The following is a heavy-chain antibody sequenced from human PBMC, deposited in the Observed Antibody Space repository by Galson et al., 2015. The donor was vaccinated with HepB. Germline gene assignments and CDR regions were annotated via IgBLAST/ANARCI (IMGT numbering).Heavy chain of an antibody. CDR2: ISSNGGST. D-gene: IGHD6-6*01. V-gene: IGHV3-64D*06. J-gene: IGHJ4*01. CDR3: VKGPSIAARPNYFDY. Sequence: SLRLSCAASGFTFSSYAMHWVRQAPGKGLEYVSAISSNGGSTYYADSVKGRFTFSRDNSKNTLYLQMSSLRPEDTAVYYCVKGPSIAARPNYFDYWGRGTLVTVSS. CDR1: GFTFSSYA.